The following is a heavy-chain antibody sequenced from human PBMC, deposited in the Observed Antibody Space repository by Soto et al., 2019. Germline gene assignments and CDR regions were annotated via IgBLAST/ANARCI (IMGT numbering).Heavy chain of an antibody. D-gene: IGHD6-13*01. CDR1: GGTFSSYA. CDR2: LIPIYGTA. V-gene: IGHV1-69*01. CDR3: AATGIAAAGTFVQFQH. Sequence: QVQLVQSGAEVHKPGSSVKVACKASGGTFSSYAISWVLQAPGQGLEWMGGLIPIYGTANYAQKFKGRVTITADESTSTAYRELSSLRSEDTAVYYCAATGIAAAGTFVQFQHWGQCTLVTVSS. J-gene: IGHJ1*01.